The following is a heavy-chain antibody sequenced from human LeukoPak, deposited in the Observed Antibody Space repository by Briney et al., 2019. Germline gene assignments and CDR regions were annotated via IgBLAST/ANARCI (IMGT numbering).Heavy chain of an antibody. V-gene: IGHV1-18*01. CDR2: VSTNDGNT. CDR3: TRAPPGMTMMTDY. CDR1: GYTFTNYH. J-gene: IGHJ4*02. D-gene: IGHD3-22*01. Sequence: ASVKVSCKASGYTFTNYHIAWVRQAPGQGLEWMGWVSTNDGNTVYAQRLQGRVAMTTDTSTSVAYMELRTLTSDDTAVYYCTRAPPGMTMMTDYWGQGTLVTVSS.